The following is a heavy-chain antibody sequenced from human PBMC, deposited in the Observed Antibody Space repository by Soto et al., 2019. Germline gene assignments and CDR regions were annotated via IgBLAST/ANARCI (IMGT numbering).Heavy chain of an antibody. CDR3: APQKGGFQSFDY. D-gene: IGHD3-16*01. Sequence: LRLSCAASGFTFSRYAMSWVRQAPGKGLEWVSAISGSGGSTYYADSVKGRFTIARDNSKNTLYLQMKSLRAEDTAVYYCAPQKGGFQSFDYWGQGTLVTVSS. CDR2: ISGSGGST. CDR1: GFTFSRYA. V-gene: IGHV3-23*01. J-gene: IGHJ4*02.